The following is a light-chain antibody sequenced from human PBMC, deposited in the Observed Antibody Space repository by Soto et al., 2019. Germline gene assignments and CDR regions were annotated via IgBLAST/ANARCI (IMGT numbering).Light chain of an antibody. CDR3: QQYGGSPYT. CDR1: QSVRSNY. V-gene: IGKV3-20*01. CDR2: GAS. J-gene: IGKJ2*01. Sequence: EIVLTQSPGTLSLSPGERATLSCRASQSVRSNYLAWYQQKPGQAPRLLIYGASSRATGIPDRFSGTGSGTDFTLNISRLEPEDFAVYYCQQYGGSPYTFGQGTKLAIK.